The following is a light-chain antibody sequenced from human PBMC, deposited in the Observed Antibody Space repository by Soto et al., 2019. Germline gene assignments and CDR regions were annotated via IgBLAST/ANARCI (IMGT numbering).Light chain of an antibody. V-gene: IGLV2-8*01. J-gene: IGLJ3*02. CDR1: SVDINY. CDR3: SSYAGRDIWV. CDR2: EVT. Sequence: QSALTQPPSASGSRGQSVTISCTGTSVDINYVSWFQQHPGKAPKLIICEVTKRPSGVPDRFSGSKSGNTASLTVYGLQDDDEADYYCSSYAGRDIWVFGGGTKVTVL.